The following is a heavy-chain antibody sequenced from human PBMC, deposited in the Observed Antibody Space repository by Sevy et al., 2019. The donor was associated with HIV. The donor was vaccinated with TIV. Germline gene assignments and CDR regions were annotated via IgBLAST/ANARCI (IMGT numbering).Heavy chain of an antibody. J-gene: IGHJ4*02. V-gene: IGHV3-30-3*01. CDR1: GFTFSSYA. D-gene: IGHD2-15*01. Sequence: GGSLRLSCAASGFTFSSYAMHWVRQAPGKGLEWVAVISYDGSNKYYADSVKGRFTISRDNCKNTLYLQMNSLRAEDTAVYYCARDQGKAVAALDYWGQGTLVTVSS. CDR2: ISYDGSNK. CDR3: ARDQGKAVAALDY.